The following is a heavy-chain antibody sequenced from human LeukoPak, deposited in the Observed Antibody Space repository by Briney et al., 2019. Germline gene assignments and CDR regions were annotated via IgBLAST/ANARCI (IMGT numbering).Heavy chain of an antibody. D-gene: IGHD6-13*01. CDR3: ARERPPGDSSNWFLEGYFEI. Sequence: RASVKVSCKASGGTFSSYAITWVRQAPGQGLEWMGRIIPIFGTANYAQKFQGRVTITTDESTSTAYMELSTLRSDDTAVYHCARERPPGDSSNWFLEGYFEIWGQGTLVTVSS. CDR1: GGTFSSYA. V-gene: IGHV1-69*05. CDR2: IIPIFGTA. J-gene: IGHJ4*02.